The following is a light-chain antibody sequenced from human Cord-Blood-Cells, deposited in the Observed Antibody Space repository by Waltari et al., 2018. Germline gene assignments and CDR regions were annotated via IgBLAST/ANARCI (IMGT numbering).Light chain of an antibody. CDR1: QSVSSY. CDR3: QQRSNWPPLT. Sequence: EIVWTQSPATLSLSPGERATLSCRASQSVSSYLAWYQQKPGQAPRLLSYDASNRATGIPARFSGSGSGTDFTLTISSLEPEDFAVYYCQQRSNWPPLTFGGGTKVEIK. J-gene: IGKJ4*01. V-gene: IGKV3-11*01. CDR2: DAS.